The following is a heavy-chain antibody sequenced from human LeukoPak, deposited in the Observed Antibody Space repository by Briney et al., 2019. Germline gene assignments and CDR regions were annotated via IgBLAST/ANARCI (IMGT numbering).Heavy chain of an antibody. CDR1: GFTFSSYW. CDR2: INNDGSST. V-gene: IGHV3-74*01. Sequence: GGSLRLSCAASGFTFSSYWMHWVRQAPGKGLVWVSRINNDGSSTIYADSVKGRFTVSRDNAKNTLYLQMNSLRAEDTAVYYCARVWRDLDYWGQGTLVTVSS. CDR3: ARVWRDLDY. D-gene: IGHD2-21*01. J-gene: IGHJ4*02.